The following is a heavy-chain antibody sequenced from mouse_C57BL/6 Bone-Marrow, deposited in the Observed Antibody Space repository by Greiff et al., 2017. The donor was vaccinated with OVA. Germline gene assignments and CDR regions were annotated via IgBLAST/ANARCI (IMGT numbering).Heavy chain of an antibody. CDR3: ARWLRPGFAY. Sequence: EVQLVASGGGLVKPGGSLKLSCAASGFTFSSYTMSWVRQTPEKRLEWVATISGGGGNTYYPDSVKGRFTISRDKADNTLYLQMSSRRSEDTALYYCARWLRPGFAYWGQGTLVTVSA. J-gene: IGHJ3*01. D-gene: IGHD3-2*02. V-gene: IGHV5-9*01. CDR1: GFTFSSYT. CDR2: ISGGGGNT.